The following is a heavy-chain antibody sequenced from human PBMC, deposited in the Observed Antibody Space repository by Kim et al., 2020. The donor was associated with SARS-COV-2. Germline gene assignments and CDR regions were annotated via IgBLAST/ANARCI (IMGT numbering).Heavy chain of an antibody. CDR1: GGSFSGYY. D-gene: IGHD3-9*01. Sequence: SETLSLTCAVYGGSFSGYYWSWIRQPPGKGLEWIGEINHSGSTNYNPSLKSRVTISVDTSKNQFSLKLSSVTAADTAVYYCARGHKLRYFDWPYPFGWYFDLWGRGTLVTVSS. CDR3: ARGHKLRYFDWPYPFGWYFDL. V-gene: IGHV4-34*01. J-gene: IGHJ2*01. CDR2: INHSGST.